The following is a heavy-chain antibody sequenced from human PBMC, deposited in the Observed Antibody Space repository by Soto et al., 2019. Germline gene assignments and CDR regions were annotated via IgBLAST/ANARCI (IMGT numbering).Heavy chain of an antibody. V-gene: IGHV1-69*08. CDR1: GDTFSSHN. D-gene: IGHD1-26*01. CDR2: IIPTLGKP. Sequence: QVQLVQSGAEVKKPGSSVKVSCKVSGDTFSSHNINWVRQAPGQGLERMGRIIPTLGKPNYAQKFRDRVTNSADQFTSTAYMELSSLRSDDTAVYYCGRDTTTFPYYYGMEVWGQGTTVTVSS. CDR3: GRDTTTFPYYYGMEV. J-gene: IGHJ6*02.